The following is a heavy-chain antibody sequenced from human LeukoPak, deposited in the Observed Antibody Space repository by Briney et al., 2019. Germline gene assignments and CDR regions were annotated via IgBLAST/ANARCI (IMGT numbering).Heavy chain of an antibody. J-gene: IGHJ6*02. CDR1: GFTFSDYY. CDR3: ARVTITMIVPYYYYGMDV. D-gene: IGHD3-22*01. CDR2: MSTGGEKI. Sequence: GGSLRLSCAVSGFTFSDYYMNWIRQVPGKGLEWLSCMSTGGEKIYYADSVKGRFTISRDNAKNSLYLQMNSLRAEDTAVYYCARVTITMIVPYYYYGMDVWGQGTTVTVSS. V-gene: IGHV3-11*04.